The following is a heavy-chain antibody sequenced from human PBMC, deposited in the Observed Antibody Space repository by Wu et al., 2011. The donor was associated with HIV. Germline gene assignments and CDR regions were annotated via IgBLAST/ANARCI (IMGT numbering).Heavy chain of an antibody. CDR1: GYSFTRFD. CDR2: ISVHNGDT. Sequence: QVQLVQSGAEVKKPGASVKVSCKSSGYSFTRFDITWVRQAPGQGLEWMGWISVHNGDTNYAQKLQGRVTMTTDTSTSTAYMELRSLRSDDTAVYYXARDRGGXYSLAFDYWGQGTLVTVSS. J-gene: IGHJ4*02. D-gene: IGHD1-26*01. CDR3: ARDRGGXYSLAFDY. V-gene: IGHV1-18*01.